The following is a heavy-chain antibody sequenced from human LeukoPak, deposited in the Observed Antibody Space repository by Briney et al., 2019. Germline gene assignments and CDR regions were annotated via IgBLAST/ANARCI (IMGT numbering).Heavy chain of an antibody. D-gene: IGHD3-3*01. CDR2: IYSGGST. V-gene: IGHV3-53*01. Sequence: GGSLRLSCAASGFTVSSNYMSGVRQAPGKGLEWVSVIYSGGSTYYADSVKGRFTISRDNSKNTLYLQMNSLRAEDTAVYYCAKLAGVVIYFMDVWGQGTTVTVSS. CDR1: GFTVSSNY. CDR3: AKLAGVVIYFMDV. J-gene: IGHJ6*02.